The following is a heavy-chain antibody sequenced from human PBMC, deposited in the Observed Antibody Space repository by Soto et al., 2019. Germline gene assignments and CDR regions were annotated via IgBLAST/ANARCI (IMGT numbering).Heavy chain of an antibody. CDR3: VKNSGWFNT. CDR1: GFTLGPTY. D-gene: IGHD3-10*01. CDR2: IDGSGGIT. Sequence: QLLQSGGGLVQPGGALPLSCAASGFTLGPTYMSGVLQAPGAGLEWVSTIDGSGGITYYADSVKGRFTISRDNSRNTVYLQMNSLRGDDTALYYCVKNSGWFNTWGQGALVTVSS. J-gene: IGHJ5*02. V-gene: IGHV3-23*01.